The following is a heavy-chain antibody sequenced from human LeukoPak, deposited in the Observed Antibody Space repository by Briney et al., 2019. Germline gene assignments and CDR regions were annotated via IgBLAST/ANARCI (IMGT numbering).Heavy chain of an antibody. CDR2: IYYSGST. CDR1: GGSISSSSYY. D-gene: IGHD4-17*01. Sequence: SETLSLTCTVSGGSISSSSYYWGWIRQPPGKGLEWIGSIYYSGSTYYNPSLKSRVTISVDTSKNQFSLKLSSVTAADTAVYYCARQGHGDYFYYYGMDVWGQGTTVTVSS. V-gene: IGHV4-39*07. J-gene: IGHJ6*02. CDR3: ARQGHGDYFYYYGMDV.